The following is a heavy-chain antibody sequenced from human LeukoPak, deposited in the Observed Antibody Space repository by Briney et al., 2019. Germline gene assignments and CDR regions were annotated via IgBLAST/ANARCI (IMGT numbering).Heavy chain of an antibody. V-gene: IGHV3-53*01. CDR1: GFTVINTY. D-gene: IGHD6-19*01. CDR3: TRDPTDSGLGNY. Sequence: PGGSLRLSCAASGFTVINTYMSWVRQAPGKGLEWVSVIYTDGRTYYADSVKGRFTISRNNSKNTLYLQMISLRAEDTAVYYCTRDPTDSGLGNYWGQGTLVTVSS. CDR2: IYTDGRT. J-gene: IGHJ4*02.